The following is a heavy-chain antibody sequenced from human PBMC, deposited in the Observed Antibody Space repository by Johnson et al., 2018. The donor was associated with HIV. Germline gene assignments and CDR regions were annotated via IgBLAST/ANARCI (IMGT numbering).Heavy chain of an antibody. Sequence: QVQLVESGGGLVQPGGSLRLSCAASGFTFSSYAMHWVRQAPGQGLEWVAVISYDGSNKYYADSVKGRFTISSDNSKNTRYLQMNSLRAEDTAVYYCAKDRNWGWLVWAFDIWGQGTMVTVSS. J-gene: IGHJ3*02. CDR1: GFTFSSYA. CDR3: AKDRNWGWLVWAFDI. D-gene: IGHD5-24*01. V-gene: IGHV3-30*04. CDR2: ISYDGSNK.